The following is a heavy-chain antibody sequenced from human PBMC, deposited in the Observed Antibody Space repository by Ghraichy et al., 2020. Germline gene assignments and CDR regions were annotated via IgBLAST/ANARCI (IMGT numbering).Heavy chain of an antibody. Sequence: SETLSLTCAVYGGSFSGYYWSWIRQPPGKGLEWIGEINHSGSTNYNPSLKSRVTISVDTSKNQFSLKLSSVTAADTAVYYCARFPVIAAAGTVEIDYWGQGTLVTVSS. CDR2: INHSGST. D-gene: IGHD6-13*01. J-gene: IGHJ4*02. CDR3: ARFPVIAAAGTVEIDY. V-gene: IGHV4-34*01. CDR1: GGSFSGYY.